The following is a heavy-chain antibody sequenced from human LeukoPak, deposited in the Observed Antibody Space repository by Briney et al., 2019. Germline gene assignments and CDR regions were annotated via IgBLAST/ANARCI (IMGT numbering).Heavy chain of an antibody. CDR3: ARGLPAYSSSWYALVNWFDP. Sequence: SETLSLTCAVYGGSFSGYFWNWIRQPPGKGLEWIGEINHSGSINYNPSLKSRVTISVDTSKNQFSLKLTSVTPADTAVYYCARGLPAYSSSWYALVNWFDPWGQGPLVTVSS. J-gene: IGHJ5*02. V-gene: IGHV4-34*01. CDR1: GGSFSGYF. CDR2: INHSGSI. D-gene: IGHD6-13*01.